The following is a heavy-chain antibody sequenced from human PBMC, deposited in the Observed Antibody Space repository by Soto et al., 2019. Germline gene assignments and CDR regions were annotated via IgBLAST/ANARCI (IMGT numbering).Heavy chain of an antibody. CDR3: AREWSVANPGY. CDR2: ISKDGDKK. V-gene: IGHV3-30*03. J-gene: IGHJ4*02. D-gene: IGHD5-12*01. CDR1: GFTFSNYS. Sequence: GGSLRLSCAASGFTFSNYSMHWVRQAPGKGLEWVAVISKDGDKKDYADSVKGRFTISRDNSKNTLYLQMNSLRPEDTAVHYCAREWSVANPGYWGQGTQVTVSS.